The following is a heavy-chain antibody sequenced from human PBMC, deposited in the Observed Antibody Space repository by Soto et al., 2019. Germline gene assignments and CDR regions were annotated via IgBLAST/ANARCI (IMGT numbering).Heavy chain of an antibody. D-gene: IGHD4-17*01. J-gene: IGHJ4*02. Sequence: QVQLVQSGAEEKKPGASVKVSCKASGYTFTSYAMHWVRQAPGQRREWMGWINAGNGNTKYSQKVQGRVTITRDTSASTAYMDLSSLRSEDTAVYYCASESYGGEFDYWGQGTLVTVSS. CDR3: ASESYGGEFDY. CDR1: GYTFTSYA. V-gene: IGHV1-3*05. CDR2: INAGNGNT.